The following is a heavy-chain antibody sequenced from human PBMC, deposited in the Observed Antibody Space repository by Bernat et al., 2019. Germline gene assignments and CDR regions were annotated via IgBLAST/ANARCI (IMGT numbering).Heavy chain of an antibody. D-gene: IGHD3-22*01. V-gene: IGHV3-11*06. CDR1: GFTFSDYY. J-gene: IGHJ4*02. CDR3: ARDYYDSSGFDY. Sequence: QVQLVESGGGLVKPGGSLRLSCAASGFTFSDYYMSWIRQAPGKGREWVSYISSSSSYTNYADSVKGRFTISRDNAKNSLYLQMNSLRAEDTAVYYCARDYYDSSGFDYWGQGTLVTVSS. CDR2: ISSSSSYT.